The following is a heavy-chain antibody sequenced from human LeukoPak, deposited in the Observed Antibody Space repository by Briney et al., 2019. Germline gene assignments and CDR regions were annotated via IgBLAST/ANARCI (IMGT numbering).Heavy chain of an antibody. Sequence: GESLKISCKGSGYSFTSYWIGWVRQMPGKGLEWMGIIYPGDSDTRYSPSFQGQVTISADKSISTAYLQWSSLKASDTAMYYCASLPIPAGAVVPPGWFDYWGQGTLVTVSS. CDR3: ASLPIPAGAVVPPGWFDY. J-gene: IGHJ4*02. V-gene: IGHV5-51*01. CDR1: GYSFTSYW. CDR2: IYPGDSDT. D-gene: IGHD4-23*01.